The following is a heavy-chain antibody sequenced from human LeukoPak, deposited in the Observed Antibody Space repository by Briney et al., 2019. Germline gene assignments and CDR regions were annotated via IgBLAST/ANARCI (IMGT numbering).Heavy chain of an antibody. Sequence: GGSLRLSCAASGFTFSSYGMHWVRQAPGKGLEWVAFIRYDGSNKYYADSVKGRFTISRDNSKNTLYLQMNSLRAEDAAVYYCATQMVGATTIDHWGQGTLVTVSS. D-gene: IGHD1-26*01. V-gene: IGHV3-30*02. J-gene: IGHJ4*02. CDR1: GFTFSSYG. CDR3: ATQMVGATTIDH. CDR2: IRYDGSNK.